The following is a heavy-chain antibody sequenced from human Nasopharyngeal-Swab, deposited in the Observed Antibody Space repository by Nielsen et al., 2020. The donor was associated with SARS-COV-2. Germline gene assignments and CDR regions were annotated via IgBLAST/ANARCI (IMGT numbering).Heavy chain of an antibody. Sequence: GESLKISCAASGFTFSRYWMHWVRQAPGKGLVWVSRINSDGSSTIYADSVKGRFTISRDNAKSTLYLQMNTLGAEDTAVYYCASDSGSFSPAHAYWGQGTLVTVSS. V-gene: IGHV3-74*01. D-gene: IGHD3-10*01. CDR1: GFTFSRYW. CDR2: INSDGSST. J-gene: IGHJ4*02. CDR3: ASDSGSFSPAHAY.